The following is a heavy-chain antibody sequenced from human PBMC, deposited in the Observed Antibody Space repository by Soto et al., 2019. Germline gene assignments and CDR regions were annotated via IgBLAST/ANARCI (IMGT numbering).Heavy chain of an antibody. CDR2: IYWNDDK. J-gene: IGHJ4*02. V-gene: IGHV2-5*01. CDR3: AHMSYCSGGSCYALCYDSSGYFDS. D-gene: IGHD2-15*01. CDR1: GFSLSTSGVG. Sequence: SGPTLVNPTQTLTLTCTFSGFSLSTSGVGXGWSRQPPGKALEWLALIYWNDDKRYSPSLKSRLTITKDTSKNQVVLTMTNMDYLDIATYYCAHMSYCSGGSCYALCYDSSGYFDSWGQGTLVTVSS.